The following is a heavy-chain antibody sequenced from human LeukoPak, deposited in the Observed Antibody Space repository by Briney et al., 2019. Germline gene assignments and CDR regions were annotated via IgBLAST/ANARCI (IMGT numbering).Heavy chain of an antibody. J-gene: IGHJ2*01. Sequence: TSETLSLTCIVSGSSVSTFYGSWLRQSPGTGLEWIGFVHDTGSTAYNPSLKSRVTISLETSKNQLSLMLTSVTAADTAMYYCARGSTDVYWYLDVWGRGTLVTVSS. CDR1: GSSVSTFY. CDR2: VHDTGST. V-gene: IGHV4-59*02. CDR3: ARGSTDVYWYLDV. D-gene: IGHD1-26*01.